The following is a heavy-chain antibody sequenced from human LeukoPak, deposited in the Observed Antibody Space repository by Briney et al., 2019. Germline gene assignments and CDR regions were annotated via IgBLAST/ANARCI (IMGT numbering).Heavy chain of an antibody. D-gene: IGHD3-3*01. CDR3: ARALGWLLWVDY. CDR2: ISYDGSNK. CDR1: GFTFSSYA. J-gene: IGHJ4*02. V-gene: IGHV3-30*01. Sequence: GGSLRLSCAASGFTFSSYAMHWVRQAPGKGLEWVAVISYDGSNKYYADSVKGRFTISRDNSKNTLYLQMNSLRAEDTAVYYCARALGWLLWVDYWGQGTLVTVSS.